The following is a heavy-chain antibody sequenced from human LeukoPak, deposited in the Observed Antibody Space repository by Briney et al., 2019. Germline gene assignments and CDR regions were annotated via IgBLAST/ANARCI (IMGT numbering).Heavy chain of an antibody. CDR3: ARDSGIPT. CDR1: AFTVSTNS. Sequence: QPGGSLRLSCAASAFTVSTNSMTWVRQPPGKGLEWVSMIYSAGNTKYADSVKGRFTISRDNAKNSLYLQMNSLRAEDTAVYYCARDSGIPTWGQGTLVTVSS. J-gene: IGHJ5*02. CDR2: IYSAGNT. D-gene: IGHD1-14*01. V-gene: IGHV3-53*01.